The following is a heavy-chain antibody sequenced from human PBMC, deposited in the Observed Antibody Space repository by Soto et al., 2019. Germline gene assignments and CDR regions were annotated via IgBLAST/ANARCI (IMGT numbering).Heavy chain of an antibody. D-gene: IGHD6-13*01. CDR3: ARQLAAAAGSQSRYYYYYYMDV. J-gene: IGHJ6*03. CDR2: IYYSGST. Sequence: SETLSLTCTVSGGSISSSSYYWGWIRQPPGKGLEWIGSIYYSGSTYYNPSLKSRVTISVDTSKNQFSRKLSSVTAADTAVYYCARQLAAAAGSQSRYYYYYYMDVWGKGTTVTVSS. CDR1: GGSISSSSYY. V-gene: IGHV4-39*01.